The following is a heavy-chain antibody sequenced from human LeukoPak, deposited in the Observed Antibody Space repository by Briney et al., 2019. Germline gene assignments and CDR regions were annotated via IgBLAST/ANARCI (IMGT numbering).Heavy chain of an antibody. J-gene: IGHJ6*03. CDR2: IIPIFGTA. CDR1: GGTFSSYA. Sequence: SVKVSCKASGGTFSSYAISWVRQAPGQGLEWMGGIIPIFGTANYAQKFQGRVTITTDESTSTAYMELSSLRSEDTAVYHCARSDIGYYYYYYMDVWGKGTTVTVSS. V-gene: IGHV1-69*05. CDR3: ARSDIGYYYYYYMDV.